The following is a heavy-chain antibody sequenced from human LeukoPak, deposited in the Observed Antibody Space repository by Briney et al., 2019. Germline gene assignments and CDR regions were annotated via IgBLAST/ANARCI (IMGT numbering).Heavy chain of an antibody. V-gene: IGHV1-18*01. D-gene: IGHD6-19*01. CDR1: GYTFTSYG. J-gene: IGHJ5*02. CDR2: ISAYNGNA. Sequence: ASVKVSCKASGYTFTSYGISRVRQAPGQGLEWMGWISAYNGNANYAQKLQGRVTMTTDTSTSTAYMELRSLRSDDTAVYYCARTHSSGWYWFDPWGQGTLVTVSS. CDR3: ARTHSSGWYWFDP.